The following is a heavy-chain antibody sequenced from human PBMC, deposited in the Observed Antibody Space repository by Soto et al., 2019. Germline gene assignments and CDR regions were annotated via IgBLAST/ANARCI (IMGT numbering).Heavy chain of an antibody. V-gene: IGHV3-53*01. D-gene: IGHD3-10*01. Sequence: EVQLVESGGGLIQPGGSLRLSCAVSGFTVSNNYMSWVRQAPGKGLEGVSVIYSGGYTAYGDSVKGRFTISRDNSKNTIDLKMKTQGAAAAALFYCAAQPGGGGYWGQGTLVTVSS. J-gene: IGHJ4*02. CDR1: GFTVSNNY. CDR2: IYSGGYT. CDR3: AAQPGGGGY.